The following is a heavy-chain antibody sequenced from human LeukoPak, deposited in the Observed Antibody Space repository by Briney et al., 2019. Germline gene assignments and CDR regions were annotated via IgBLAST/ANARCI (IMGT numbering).Heavy chain of an antibody. J-gene: IGHJ4*02. V-gene: IGHV3-23*01. CDR3: ARSTAMVPFDY. Sequence: GGSLRLSCAASGFTFSNYAMSWVRQAPGKGLEWVSSISDNGGSTYYADSVKGRFTISRDNSKNTLYLQMNSLRAEDTAVYYCARSTAMVPFDYWGQGTLVTVSS. CDR1: GFTFSNYA. CDR2: ISDNGGST. D-gene: IGHD5-18*01.